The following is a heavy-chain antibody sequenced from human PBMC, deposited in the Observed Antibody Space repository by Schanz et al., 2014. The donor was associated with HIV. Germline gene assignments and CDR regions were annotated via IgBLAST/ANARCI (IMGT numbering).Heavy chain of an antibody. D-gene: IGHD1-26*01. V-gene: IGHV3-30*18. CDR3: AKGRYMGATLVQFDY. J-gene: IGHJ4*02. CDR1: GFTFNVYG. CDR2: ISPDGDTQ. Sequence: QGQLVESGGGVVRPGRSLRLSCTATGFTFNVYGMHWVRQAPGKGLEWVARISPDGDTQHYADSLKGRFTISRDNSKNTLFLQMNSVKVDDTAVYFCAKGRYMGATLVQFDYWGQGTLVTVPS.